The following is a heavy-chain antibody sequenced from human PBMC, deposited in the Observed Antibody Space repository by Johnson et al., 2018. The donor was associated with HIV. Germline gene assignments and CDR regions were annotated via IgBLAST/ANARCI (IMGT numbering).Heavy chain of an antibody. V-gene: IGHV3-30*04. CDR3: AKDRSSGDDAFDI. D-gene: IGHD6-25*01. CDR1: GFTFSGYA. J-gene: IGHJ3*02. CDR2: ISYDGSNK. Sequence: QVQLVESGGGVVQPGRSLRLSCVASGFTFSGYATHWVRQAPGKGLEWVTLISYDGSNKYYADSVKGRFTISRDNSKNTLYLQMNSLRAEDTAVYYCAKDRSSGDDAFDIWGQGTMVTVSS.